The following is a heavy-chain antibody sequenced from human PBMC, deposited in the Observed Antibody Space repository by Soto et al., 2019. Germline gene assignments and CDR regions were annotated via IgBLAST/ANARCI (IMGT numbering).Heavy chain of an antibody. Sequence: PGESLKISCKGSGYSFTSYWIGWVRQMPGKGLEWMGIIYPGDSDTRYSPSFQGQVTISADKSISTAYLQWSSLKASDTAMYYCARGGYYDSSGYYYYYYYGMDVWDQGPTVTVSS. CDR3: ARGGYYDSSGYYYYYYYGMDV. D-gene: IGHD3-22*01. V-gene: IGHV5-51*01. J-gene: IGHJ6*02. CDR2: IYPGDSDT. CDR1: GYSFTSYW.